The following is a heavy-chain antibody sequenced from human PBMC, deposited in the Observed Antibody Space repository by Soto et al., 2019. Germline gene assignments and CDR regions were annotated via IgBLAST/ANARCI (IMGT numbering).Heavy chain of an antibody. D-gene: IGHD2-21*02. CDR1: GDSISSSNW. V-gene: IGHV4-4*02. CDR2: IFHSGST. J-gene: IGHJ6*02. Sequence: QVQLQESGPGLVKPSGTLSLTCAVSGDSISSSNWWSCVRQSPEKGLEWIGHIFHSGSTNYNPSLKSRVTISVDKSQNQFSLTMNSVTAADTAVYYCEREEGDGNYYYYGVDVWGQATTVTVSS. CDR3: EREEGDGNYYYYGVDV.